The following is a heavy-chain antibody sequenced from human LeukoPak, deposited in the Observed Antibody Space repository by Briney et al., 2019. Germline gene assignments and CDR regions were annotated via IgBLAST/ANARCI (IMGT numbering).Heavy chain of an antibody. V-gene: IGHV1-8*03. J-gene: IGHJ4*02. D-gene: IGHD6-19*01. CDR1: GYIFTSYD. CDR2: MNPNSGNT. CDR3: ATSSGWKSNIDY. Sequence: ASVKVSCKASGYIFTSYDINWVRQATGQGLEWMGWMNPNSGNTGYAQKFQGRVTITRNTSISTAYMKLSSLRSEDTAVFYCATSSGWKSNIDYWGQGTLVTVSS.